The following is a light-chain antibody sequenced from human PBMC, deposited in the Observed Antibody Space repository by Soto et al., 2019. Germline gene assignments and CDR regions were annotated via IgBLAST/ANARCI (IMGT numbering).Light chain of an antibody. Sequence: QSVLTQPASVSGSPGQSITISCTGTSSDVGGYNYVSWYQQHPGKAPKLMIYDVSNRPSGVSNRFSGSKSGNTVSLTISGLQAEDEADYYCSSYTSSSTLFGGGTKVTVL. CDR2: DVS. CDR1: SSDVGGYNY. CDR3: SSYTSSSTL. V-gene: IGLV2-14*01. J-gene: IGLJ2*01.